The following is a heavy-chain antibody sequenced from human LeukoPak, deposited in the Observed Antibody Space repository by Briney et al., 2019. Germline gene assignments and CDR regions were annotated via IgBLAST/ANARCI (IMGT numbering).Heavy chain of an antibody. CDR2: IYSSGSI. D-gene: IGHD2-15*01. J-gene: IGHJ4*02. Sequence: SETLSLTCTVSGGSISSGSYYWSWIRQPAGKGLEWIGRIYSSGSINYNPSLKSRVTISVDTSKNQFSLKLSSVTAADTAVYYCARPVVVAATQGYYFDYWGQGTLVTVSS. CDR3: ARPVVVAATQGYYFDY. CDR1: GGSISSGSYY. V-gene: IGHV4-61*02.